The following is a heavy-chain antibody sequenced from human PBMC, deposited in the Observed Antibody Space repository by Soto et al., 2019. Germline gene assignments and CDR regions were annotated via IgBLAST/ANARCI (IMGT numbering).Heavy chain of an antibody. CDR1: GGTFSSYA. J-gene: IGHJ6*02. CDR2: IIPILGTA. CDR3: AEGGKYYDSSGYYYAYGMDV. V-gene: IGHV1-69*01. Sequence: QVQLVQSGAEVKKPGSSVKVSCKASGGTFSSYAISWVRQAPGQGLEWMGGIIPILGTANYAQKFQGRVTITADESTSTAYMELSSLRSEDTAVYYCAEGGKYYDSSGYYYAYGMDVWGQGTTVTVSS. D-gene: IGHD3-22*01.